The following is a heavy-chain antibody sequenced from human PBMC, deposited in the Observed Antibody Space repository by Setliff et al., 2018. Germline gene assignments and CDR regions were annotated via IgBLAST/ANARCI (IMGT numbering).Heavy chain of an antibody. CDR2: INGDGTIT. D-gene: IGHD7-27*01. CDR1: GFTFSKYW. V-gene: IGHV3-74*01. CDR3: ASIDWGENFYNMDV. J-gene: IGHJ6*03. Sequence: LRLSCGASGFTFSKYWMYWVRQVPGKGLVWVSRINGDGTITNYADSVKGRFTISRDNAKNTLYLQMNSLGGEDTAVYFCASIDWGENFYNMDVWGKGTTVTVSS.